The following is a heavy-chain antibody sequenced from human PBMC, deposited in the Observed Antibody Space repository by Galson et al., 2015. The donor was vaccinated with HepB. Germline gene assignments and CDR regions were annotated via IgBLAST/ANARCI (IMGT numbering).Heavy chain of an antibody. J-gene: IGHJ5*02. CDR1: GYTFTSYD. CDR2: MNPNSGNT. Sequence: SVKVSCKASGYTFTSYDINWVRQATGQGLEWMGWMNPNSGNTGYAQKFQGRVTMTRNTSISTAYMELSSLRSEDTAVYYCARRVYDFWSGYYNNWFDPWGQGTLVTVSS. CDR3: ARRVYDFWSGYYNNWFDP. V-gene: IGHV1-8*01. D-gene: IGHD3-3*01.